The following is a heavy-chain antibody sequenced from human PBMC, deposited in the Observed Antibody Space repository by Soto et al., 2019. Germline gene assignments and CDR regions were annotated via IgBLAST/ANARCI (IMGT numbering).Heavy chain of an antibody. D-gene: IGHD3-10*01. CDR2: ISGSGGHT. CDR1: VFTFSSYA. Sequence: PGWSLRLSCAASVFTFSSYAMSWFRQAPGKGLEWVSLISGSGGHTYYSDSVKGRFTTSRDNSKNTLYLQMNNLRAEDTAIYYCAKGRDNYYGSGIYYYFGLDVWGQGTTVTVSS. J-gene: IGHJ6*02. CDR3: AKGRDNYYGSGIYYYFGLDV. V-gene: IGHV3-23*01.